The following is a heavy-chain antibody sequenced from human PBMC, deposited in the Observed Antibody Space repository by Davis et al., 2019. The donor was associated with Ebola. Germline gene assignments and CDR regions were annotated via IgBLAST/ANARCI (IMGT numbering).Heavy chain of an antibody. Sequence: GESLKISCAASGFTFSSHSMNWVRQAPGKGLEWVSFISGYSTYIYYGDAVKGRFTISRDNAKNSLSLQMNGLRDEDTAVYYCARSLGDVVLVPAALVPDYWGQGTLVTVSS. CDR1: GFTFSSHS. CDR3: ARSLGDVVLVPAALVPDY. J-gene: IGHJ4*02. CDR2: ISGYSTYI. V-gene: IGHV3-21*01. D-gene: IGHD2-2*01.